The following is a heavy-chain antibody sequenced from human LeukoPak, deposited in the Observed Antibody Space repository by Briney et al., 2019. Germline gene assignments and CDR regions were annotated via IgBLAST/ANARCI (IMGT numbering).Heavy chain of an antibody. CDR1: GYTFTSYY. D-gene: IGHD2-21*02. V-gene: IGHV1-46*01. Sequence: ASVKVSCKASGYTFTSYYMHWVRQAPGQGLEWMGIINPSGGSTSYAQKFQGRVTMTRDMSTSTVYMELSSLRSEDTAVYYCARDGHRYCGGDCYNYYYMDVWGKGTTVTVSS. J-gene: IGHJ6*03. CDR3: ARDGHRYCGGDCYNYYYMDV. CDR2: INPSGGST.